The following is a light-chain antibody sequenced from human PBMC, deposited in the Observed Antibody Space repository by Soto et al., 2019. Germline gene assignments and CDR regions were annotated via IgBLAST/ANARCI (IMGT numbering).Light chain of an antibody. CDR2: DAS. Sequence: DIQSTQSPSCLCAGLGDRVTITCQASQDISSSLNWYQQKPGKAPKLLIYDASNLQSGVPSRFSGSGSGTDFTLTISCLQSEDFATYYCQQHYSYPTFGQGTKVDIK. CDR3: QQHYSYPT. V-gene: IGKV1-33*01. J-gene: IGKJ1*01. CDR1: QDISSS.